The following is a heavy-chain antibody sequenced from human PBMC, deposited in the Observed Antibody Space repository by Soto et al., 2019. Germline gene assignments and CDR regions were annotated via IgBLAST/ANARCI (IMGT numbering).Heavy chain of an antibody. V-gene: IGHV5-51*01. D-gene: IGHD4-4*01. CDR1: AYSFTSYW. CDR3: ARPEGYSTLWTYYYYGMDG. CDR2: IYPGDSDT. J-gene: IGHJ6*02. Sequence: GQSRKISCMASAYSFTSYWIGWVRQMPGKGLEWMGIIYPGDSDTRYSPSFQCQGTISADKSLSTAYLQWSSLKSSDTAMYYCARPEGYSTLWTYYYYGMDGWGQGTTGAVSS.